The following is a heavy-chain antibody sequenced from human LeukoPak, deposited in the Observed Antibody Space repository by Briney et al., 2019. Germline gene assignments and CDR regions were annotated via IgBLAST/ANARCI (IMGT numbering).Heavy chain of an antibody. D-gene: IGHD4-17*01. CDR1: GFSFNRYG. J-gene: IGHJ3*02. Sequence: GGPQYRYCAASGFSFNRYGLPWVRTAPGKGLAREAVISYGGSTKYYPHSVTAPSTIPSHNSNNTLDLQMDSLSAQDTAAYYCAKTTVTTPDAFDIWGQGTMVTVPS. CDR3: AKTTVTTPDAFDI. V-gene: IGHV3-30*19. CDR2: ISYGGSTK.